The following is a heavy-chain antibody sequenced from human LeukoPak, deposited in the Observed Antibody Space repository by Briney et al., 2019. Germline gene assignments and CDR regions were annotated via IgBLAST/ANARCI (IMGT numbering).Heavy chain of an antibody. CDR3: ARATSGSPPYYYYMDV. J-gene: IGHJ6*03. V-gene: IGHV3-21*01. CDR2: ISGSSTYI. Sequence: GGSLRLSCAASGFTFSDYSMSWVRQAPGKGLEWVSSISGSSTYIYYADSVKGRFTISRGTTKNSLYLQMNTLRAEDTAVYYCARATSGSPPYYYYMDVGGKGTTVTVSS. CDR1: GFTFSDYS. D-gene: IGHD1-26*01.